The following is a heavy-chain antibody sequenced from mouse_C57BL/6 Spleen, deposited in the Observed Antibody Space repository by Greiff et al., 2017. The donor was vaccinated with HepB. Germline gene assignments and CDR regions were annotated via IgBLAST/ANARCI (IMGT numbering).Heavy chain of an antibody. CDR1: GFTFSSYA. V-gene: IGHV5-4*01. J-gene: IGHJ3*01. CDR3: ARVGDYDVAWFAY. D-gene: IGHD2-4*01. Sequence: EVHLVESGGGLVKPGGSLTLSCAASGFTFSSYAMSWVRQTPEKRLEWVATISDGGSYTYYPDNVKGRFTISRDNAKNNLYLQMSHLKSEDTAMYYCARVGDYDVAWFAYWGQGTLVTVSA. CDR2: ISDGGSYT.